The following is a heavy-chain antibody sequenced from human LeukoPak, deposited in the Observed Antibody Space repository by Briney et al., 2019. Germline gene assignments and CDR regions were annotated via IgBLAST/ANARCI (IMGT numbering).Heavy chain of an antibody. J-gene: IGHJ4*02. V-gene: IGHV3-23*01. CDR2: LTGDGGT. CDR3: AKVKWKLIGDFDY. Sequence: QPGGSLRLSCAASGFTFTNYAMSWVRQAPGKGLEWVSVLTGDGGTYYADSVKGRFTNSRDDSKNTLFLQMNSLRAEDTAVYFCAKVKWKLIGDFDYWGQGTLVTVSS. CDR1: GFTFTNYA. D-gene: IGHD1-20*01.